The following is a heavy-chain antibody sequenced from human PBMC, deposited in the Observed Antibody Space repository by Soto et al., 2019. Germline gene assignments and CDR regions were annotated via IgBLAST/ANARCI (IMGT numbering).Heavy chain of an antibody. CDR1: GFTFSSYA. CDR2: ISTNDGST. D-gene: IGHD1-26*01. J-gene: IGHJ4*02. Sequence: GGSLRLSCSASGFTFSSYAMHWVRQAPGKGLEYVSSISTNDGSTHYADSVKGRFTISRDNSKNTQYLQMNSLRAEDTAVYYCARLYSGSYYYLDYWGQGTLVTVSS. CDR3: ARLYSGSYYYLDY. V-gene: IGHV3-64*04.